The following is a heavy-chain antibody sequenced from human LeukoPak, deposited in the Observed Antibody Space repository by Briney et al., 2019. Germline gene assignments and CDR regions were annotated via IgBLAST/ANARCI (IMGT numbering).Heavy chain of an antibody. CDR2: IYPGDSDP. D-gene: IGHD2/OR15-2a*01. CDR1: GYSLIPKG. Sequence: GESLKISCQGSGYSLIPKGRGCWGRIPGKARKWMGIIYPGDSDPRYSPSFQGQVTISADKSISTAYLQWSSLKASDTAMYYCARPSPSTFDVWGQGTMVTVSS. V-gene: IGHV5-51*01. CDR3: ARPSPSTFDV. J-gene: IGHJ3*01.